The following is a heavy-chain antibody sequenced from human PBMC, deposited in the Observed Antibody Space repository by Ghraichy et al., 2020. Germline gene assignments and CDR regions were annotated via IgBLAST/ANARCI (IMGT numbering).Heavy chain of an antibody. CDR2: IKSDGSDT. CDR3: AREYCRGGRCDFGTGGSHFDS. J-gene: IGHJ4*02. CDR1: GFSLSNYW. D-gene: IGHD2-15*01. Sequence: GGSLRLSCTASGFSLSNYWMHWVRQVPGKGLVLVSRIKSDGSDTIYADSVKGRFTISRDNAKNTLYLKMNSLRAEDTAVYYCAREYCRGGRCDFGTGGSHFDSWGQGTLVTVSS. V-gene: IGHV3-74*01.